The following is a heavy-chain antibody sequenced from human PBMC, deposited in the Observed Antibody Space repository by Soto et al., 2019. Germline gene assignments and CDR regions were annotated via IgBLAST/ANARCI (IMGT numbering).Heavy chain of an antibody. Sequence: GGSLRLSCAAPGFGFCSFSLSWGRQAPGEGLEWVSVVSGSGYSAYYADSVKGGRFTISRDNSKNMLYLQMNSLRAEDTAVYYCAKDMYYDFWSGYSDYWGQGALVTVSS. D-gene: IGHD3-3*01. CDR2: VSGSGYSA. J-gene: IGHJ4*02. V-gene: IGHV3-23*01. CDR3: AKDMYYDFWSGYSDY. CDR1: GFGFCSFS.